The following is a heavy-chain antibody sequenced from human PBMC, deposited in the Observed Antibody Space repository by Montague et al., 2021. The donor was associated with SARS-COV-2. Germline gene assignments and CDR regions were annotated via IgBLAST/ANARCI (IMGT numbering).Heavy chain of an antibody. CDR2: ISSSGSTI. CDR3: ASDSGIEIPDYYYSMDV. CDR1: GFTFSSYE. Sequence: FLRLSCAASGFTFSSYEMNWVRQAPGKGLEWVSYISSSGSTIYYADSVKGRFTISRDNAKNSLYLQMNSLRAEDTAIYYCASDSGIEIPDYYYSMDVWGQGTPVTVSS. D-gene: IGHD5-24*01. J-gene: IGHJ6*02. V-gene: IGHV3-48*03.